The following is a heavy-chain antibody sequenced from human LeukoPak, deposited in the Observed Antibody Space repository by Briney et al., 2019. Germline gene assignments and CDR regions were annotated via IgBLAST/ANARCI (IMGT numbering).Heavy chain of an antibody. J-gene: IGHJ4*02. V-gene: IGHV3-30-3*01. CDR3: AREGIQLWYGFDY. CDR1: GFTFSSYA. Sequence: GGSLRLSCAASGFTFSSYAMHWVRQAPGKGLEWVAVISYDGSNKYYADSVKGRFTISRDYSKNTLYLQMNSLRAEDTAVYYCAREGIQLWYGFDYWGQGTLVTVSS. CDR2: ISYDGSNK. D-gene: IGHD5-18*01.